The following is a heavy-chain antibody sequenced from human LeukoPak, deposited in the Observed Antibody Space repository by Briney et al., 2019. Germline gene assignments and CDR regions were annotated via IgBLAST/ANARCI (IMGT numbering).Heavy chain of an antibody. CDR1: GGSISSSNW. CDR2: IYHSGST. D-gene: IGHD1-26*01. J-gene: IGHJ6*02. V-gene: IGHV4-4*02. Sequence: SETLSLTCAVSGGSISSSNWWSWVRQPPGKGLEWIGEIYHSGSTNYNPSLKSRVTISVDTSKNQFSLKLSSVTAADTAVYYCARGLGAFCYYYGMDVWGQGTTVTVSS. CDR3: ARGLGAFCYYYGMDV.